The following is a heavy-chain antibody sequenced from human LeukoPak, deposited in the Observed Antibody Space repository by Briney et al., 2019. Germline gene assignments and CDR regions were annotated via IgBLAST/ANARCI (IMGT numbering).Heavy chain of an antibody. V-gene: IGHV3-21*01. CDR1: GFTFISYS. J-gene: IGHJ6*03. CDR3: ARGITMVRGVISRYYYYMDV. D-gene: IGHD3-10*01. CDR2: ISSSSSYI. Sequence: PGGSLRLSCAASGFTFISYSMNWVRQAPGKGLEWVSSISSSSSYIYYADSVKGRFTISRDNAKNSLYLQMNSLRAEDTAVYYCARGITMVRGVISRYYYYMDVWGKGTTVTVSS.